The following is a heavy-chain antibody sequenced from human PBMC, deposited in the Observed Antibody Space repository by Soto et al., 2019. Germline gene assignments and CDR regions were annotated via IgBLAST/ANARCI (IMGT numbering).Heavy chain of an antibody. CDR3: STPVLDY. CDR1: SHTFISSG. V-gene: IGHV1-18*04. Sequence: QVQLVQSGAEGKKPGASVKVSCKASSHTFISSGITWVRQAPGQGLEWMGWISDYDGYTTYAQKLQGRVTMTTDTSTSTVYMELRSLKSDDTAVYYCSTPVLDYWGQGTLVTVSS. J-gene: IGHJ4*02. CDR2: ISDYDGYT. D-gene: IGHD2-15*01.